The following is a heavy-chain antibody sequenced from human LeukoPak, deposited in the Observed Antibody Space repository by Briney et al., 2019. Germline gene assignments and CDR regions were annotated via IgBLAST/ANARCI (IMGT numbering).Heavy chain of an antibody. CDR3: ARDTNGDGWFDP. CDR1: GFTFSNYG. V-gene: IGHV3-48*01. CDR2: ISSSSGTI. J-gene: IGHJ5*02. Sequence: GGSLRLSCAASGFTFSNYGMNWVRQAPGKGLEWVSYISSSSGTIYYTDSVKGRFTISRDNAKNSLYLQMNSLRAEDTSVYYCARDTNGDGWFDPWGQGTLVTVSS. D-gene: IGHD4-17*01.